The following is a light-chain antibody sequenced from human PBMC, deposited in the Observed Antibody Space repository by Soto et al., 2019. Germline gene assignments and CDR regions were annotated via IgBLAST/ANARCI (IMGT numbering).Light chain of an antibody. CDR3: SSYTTSSTLV. CDR2: EVS. V-gene: IGLV2-14*01. Sequence: QSVLTQPASVSGSPGQSITISCTGTSSDVGAYNYVSWYQQHPGKAPKLMIYEVSNRPSGVSNRFSGSKSGNTASLTVSGLQAEDEAAYYCSSYTTSSTLVFGNGTKVTVL. CDR1: SSDVGAYNY. J-gene: IGLJ1*01.